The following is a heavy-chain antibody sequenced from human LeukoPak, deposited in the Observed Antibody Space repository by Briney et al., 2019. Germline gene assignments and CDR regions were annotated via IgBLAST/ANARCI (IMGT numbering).Heavy chain of an antibody. CDR2: ISGYNGNT. CDR3: TLSNRAANW. D-gene: IGHD1-14*01. J-gene: IGHJ4*02. Sequence: ASVKVSCKASGYTFTNYAISWVRQAPGQGLEWMGWISGYNGNTNYAQKLQGRVTMTTDTSTRTAYMELRSLRSDDTAVYYCTLSNRAANWWGQGTLVTVSS. V-gene: IGHV1-18*01. CDR1: GYTFTNYA.